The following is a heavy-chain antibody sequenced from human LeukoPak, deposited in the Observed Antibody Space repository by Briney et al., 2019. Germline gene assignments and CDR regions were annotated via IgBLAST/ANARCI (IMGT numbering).Heavy chain of an antibody. V-gene: IGHV4-39*07. CDR2: KHFGGIT. J-gene: IGHJ4*02. CDR3: ARGGVGYSSGWYLDY. Sequence: SETLSLTCAVSGGSVTDRRYYWGWIRQPPGKGLEWIGSKHFGGITSYNPALKSRITISLDTSKNQFSLKLSSVTAADTAVYYCARGGVGYSSGWYLDYWGQGTLVTVSS. CDR1: GGSVTDRRYY. D-gene: IGHD6-19*01.